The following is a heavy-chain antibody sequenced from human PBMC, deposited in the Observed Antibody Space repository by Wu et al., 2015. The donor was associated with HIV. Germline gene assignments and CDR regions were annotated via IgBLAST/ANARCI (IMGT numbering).Heavy chain of an antibody. CDR2: VIPIFGTA. Sequence: QVQLVQSGTEGKKPGSSVKVSCKASGDTFSYSAFSWVRQAPGQGLEWMGRVIPIFGTANYAQKFQGRVTITTDESTSTAYMELSSLRSEDTAVYYCARGAGGDYYDSSGLDYWGQGTLVTVSS. J-gene: IGHJ4*02. D-gene: IGHD3-22*01. CDR3: ARGAGGDYYDSSGLDY. CDR1: GDTFSYSA. V-gene: IGHV1-69*05.